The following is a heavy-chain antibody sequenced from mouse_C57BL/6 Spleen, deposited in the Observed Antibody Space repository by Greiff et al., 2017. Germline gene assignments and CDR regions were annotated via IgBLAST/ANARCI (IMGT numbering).Heavy chain of an antibody. CDR2: FYPGSGSI. CDR1: GYTFTEYT. V-gene: IGHV1-62-2*01. J-gene: IGHJ2*02. D-gene: IGHD1-1*01. Sequence: QVQLQQPGAELVKPGASVKLSCKASGYTFTEYTIHWVKQRSGQGLEWIGWFYPGSGSIKYNEKFKDKATLTADKSSRTVYMRLSRLESEVSAVYICAGPSYYGNSYIDYWGQGTSLTVSS. CDR3: AGPSYYGNSYIDY.